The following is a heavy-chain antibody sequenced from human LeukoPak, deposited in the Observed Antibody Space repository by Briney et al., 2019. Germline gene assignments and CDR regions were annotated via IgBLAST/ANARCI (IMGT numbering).Heavy chain of an antibody. CDR2: FDPEDGEA. J-gene: IGHJ1*01. D-gene: IGHD3-10*01. Sequence: ASVKVSCKVSGDSLSDLSMHWVRQAPGEGLEWMGGFDPEDGEAFYAQKFQGRVTMTEDTSADTAFMELSSLRSEDTAVYYCATQSLLAGVPYGYFQHWGPGTLVTVSS. CDR3: ATQSLLAGVPYGYFQH. V-gene: IGHV1-24*01. CDR1: GDSLSDLS.